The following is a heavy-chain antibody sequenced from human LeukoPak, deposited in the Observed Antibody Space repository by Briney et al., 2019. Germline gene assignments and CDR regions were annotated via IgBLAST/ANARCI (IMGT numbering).Heavy chain of an antibody. V-gene: IGHV4-31*03. CDR1: GGSISSGGYY. J-gene: IGHJ3*02. CDR3: ARVWTPAAFDI. Sequence: TSSETLSLTCTVSGGSISSGGYYWSWIRQHPGKGLEWIGYIYYSGSTYYNPSLKSRVTISVDTSKNQFSLKLSSVTAADTAVYYCARVWTPAAFDIWGQGTMVTVSS. D-gene: IGHD2-21*01. CDR2: IYYSGST.